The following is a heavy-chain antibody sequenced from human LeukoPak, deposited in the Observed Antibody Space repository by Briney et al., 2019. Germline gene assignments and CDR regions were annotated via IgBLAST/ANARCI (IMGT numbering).Heavy chain of an antibody. Sequence: SETLSLTCTVSGGSISSSSYYWGWIRQPPGKGLEWIGSIYYSGSTYYNPSLKSRVTISVDTSKNQFSLKLSSVTAADTAVYYCARDAYETSSSWGFYYYYYMDVWGKGTTVTVSS. D-gene: IGHD6-13*01. CDR2: IYYSGST. CDR3: ARDAYETSSSWGFYYYYYMDV. V-gene: IGHV4-39*07. J-gene: IGHJ6*03. CDR1: GGSISSSSYY.